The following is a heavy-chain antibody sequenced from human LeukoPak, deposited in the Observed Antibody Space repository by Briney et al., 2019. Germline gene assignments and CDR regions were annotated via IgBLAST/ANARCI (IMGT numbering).Heavy chain of an antibody. V-gene: IGHV1-2*02. Sequence: ASVKVSCKASGYTFTGYYMHWVRQAPGQGLEWMGWINPNSGGTNYAQKFQGRVTMTRDTSISTVYMELSSLRSEDTAVYFCARDGYCSGGSCHSFEYWGQGTLVTVSS. D-gene: IGHD2-15*01. J-gene: IGHJ4*02. CDR2: INPNSGGT. CDR1: GYTFTGYY. CDR3: ARDGYCSGGSCHSFEY.